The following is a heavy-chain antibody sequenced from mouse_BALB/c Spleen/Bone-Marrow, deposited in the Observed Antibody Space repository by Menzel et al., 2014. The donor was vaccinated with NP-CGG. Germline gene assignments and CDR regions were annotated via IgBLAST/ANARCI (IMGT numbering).Heavy chain of an antibody. CDR3: ARTGNLAWFAY. Sequence: VQLVESGAELVRPGSSVKISCKASGYAFSSYWMNWVKQRPGQGLEWIGQIYPGDGDTNYNGKFKDKATLTADKSSSTAYMQLSSLTSEDSAVYFCARTGNLAWFAYWGQGTLVTVSA. CDR1: GYAFSSYW. V-gene: IGHV1-80*01. CDR2: IYPGDGDT. D-gene: IGHD2-1*01. J-gene: IGHJ3*01.